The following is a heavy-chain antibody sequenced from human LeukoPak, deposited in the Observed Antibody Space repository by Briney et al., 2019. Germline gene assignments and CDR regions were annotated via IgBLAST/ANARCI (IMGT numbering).Heavy chain of an antibody. V-gene: IGHV1-69*06. D-gene: IGHD2-2*01. CDR1: GGTFSSSA. CDR2: LIPIFATA. CDR3: ARWDVGYCSSTSCSVGGRMYNWFDP. J-gene: IGHJ5*02. Sequence: SLKVSCKASGGTFSSSAISWVGQAPRQGLDSMRALIPIFATANSTQKLQGRATITADKSTSTAYMELSSLRSEDTAVYYCARWDVGYCSSTSCSVGGRMYNWFDPWGQGTLVTVSS.